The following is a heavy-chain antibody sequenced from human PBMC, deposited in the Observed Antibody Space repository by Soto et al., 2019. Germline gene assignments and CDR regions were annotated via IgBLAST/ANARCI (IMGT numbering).Heavy chain of an antibody. J-gene: IGHJ5*02. D-gene: IGHD2-2*01. CDR1: GFNFGDYA. CDR2: IRNKPYGRTT. V-gene: IGHV3-49*03. CDR3: TRAPIVLAPALIPNWFDP. Sequence: GGSLRLSCSGSGFNFGDYAVTWFRQAPGKGLEWVGFIRNKPYGRTTEYAASVKGRFTISRDDSKSIAYLQMNRLSTEDTAVYYCTRAPIVLAPALIPNWFDPWGQGTLVTVSS.